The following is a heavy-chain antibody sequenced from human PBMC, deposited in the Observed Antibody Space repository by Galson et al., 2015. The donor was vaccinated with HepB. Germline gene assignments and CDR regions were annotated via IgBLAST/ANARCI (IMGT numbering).Heavy chain of an antibody. D-gene: IGHD3-16*01. CDR2: MWFDASNE. J-gene: IGHJ4*02. CDR3: VRDRAQRVPRFLDY. CDR1: GFTFSNYA. Sequence: SLRLSCAASGFTFSNYAMHWVRQAPGQGLECVAFMWFDASNEFYADSVKGRFIISRDNSKNTVYLHMNNLRVEDTAVYFCVRDRAQRVPRFLDYWGRGSLVTVSP. V-gene: IGHV3-33*08.